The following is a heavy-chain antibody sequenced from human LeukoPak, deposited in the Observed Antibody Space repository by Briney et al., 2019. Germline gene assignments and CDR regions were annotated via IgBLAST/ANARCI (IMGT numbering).Heavy chain of an antibody. CDR2: INPNSGGT. CDR3: GREGGLSGSSSTSFNNWFDP. CDR1: GYTFTGYY. J-gene: IGHJ5*02. V-gene: IGHV1-2*02. Sequence: ASVKVSCKASGYTFTGYYMHWVRQAPGQGLEWMGWINPNSGGTNYAQKFQGRVTMTRDTSISTVYMELSRLRSDDTAVYYCGREGGLSGSSSTSFNNWFDPWGQGTLVTVSS. D-gene: IGHD2-2*01.